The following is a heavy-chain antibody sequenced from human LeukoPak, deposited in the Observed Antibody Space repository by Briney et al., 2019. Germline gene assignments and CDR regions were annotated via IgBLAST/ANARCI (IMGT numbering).Heavy chain of an antibody. CDR2: IYASGSS. D-gene: IGHD4-17*01. J-gene: IGHJ5*02. CDR3: ARGDYGDYDAWFDP. Sequence: PSETLSLTCTVSGASISSGSYYWSWIRQPAGKGLEWIGRIYASGSSNYNPSLKSRVTISIDVSRNQVSLKLSSVTAADTAVYYCARGDYGDYDAWFDPWGQGTLVTVSS. CDR1: GASISSGSYY. V-gene: IGHV4-61*02.